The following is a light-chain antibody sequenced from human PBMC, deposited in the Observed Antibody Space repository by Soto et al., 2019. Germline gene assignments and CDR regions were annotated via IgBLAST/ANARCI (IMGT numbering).Light chain of an antibody. CDR1: QGVSTY. Sequence: DIQLTQSPSFLSASVGDRVTMTCRASQGVSTYLAWYQQKPGKAPKLLIYGASNLQSGVPSRFSGSGSGTEFALAISSLQPEDFATYYCQQLITFPQTFGQGTKVEIK. V-gene: IGKV1-9*01. CDR2: GAS. J-gene: IGKJ1*01. CDR3: QQLITFPQT.